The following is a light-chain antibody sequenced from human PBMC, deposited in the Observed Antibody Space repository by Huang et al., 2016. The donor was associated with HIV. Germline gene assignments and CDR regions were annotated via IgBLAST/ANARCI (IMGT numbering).Light chain of an antibody. CDR3: QQLKTYPIT. CDR1: QGIGRY. Sequence: IQLTQSPSSLSASVGDRVTITCRASQGIGRYLVWYQQKPGKAPKLLIYAASTVQCGVPSRFSGSGSGTDFTLTIGSLQPEDFATYYCQQLKTYPITFGPGTQVDIK. CDR2: AAS. V-gene: IGKV1-9*01. J-gene: IGKJ3*01.